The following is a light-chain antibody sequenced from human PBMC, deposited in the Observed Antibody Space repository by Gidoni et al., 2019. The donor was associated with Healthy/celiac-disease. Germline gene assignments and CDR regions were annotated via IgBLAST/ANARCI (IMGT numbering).Light chain of an antibody. CDR1: QSISSY. J-gene: IGKJ3*01. Sequence: DIQMTQSPSSLSASVGDRVTITCRASQSISSYLNWYQQKPGKAPSRFSGSGSGTDFTLTISSLQPEDFATYYCQQSYSTPRSTFGPXTKVDIK. CDR3: QQSYSTPRST. V-gene: IGKV1-39*01.